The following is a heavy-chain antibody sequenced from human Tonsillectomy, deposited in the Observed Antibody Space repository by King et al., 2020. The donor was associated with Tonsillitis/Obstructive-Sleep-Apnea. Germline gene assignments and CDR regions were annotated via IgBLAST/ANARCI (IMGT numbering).Heavy chain of an antibody. CDR3: ARAPLYYDILTGHVDY. Sequence: QLVQSGAEVKKPGASVKVSCKASGYTFNSSAMHWVRQAPGQRLEWMGWINAGNGNTRYSQQFQGRVTIIRDTSASTAYMELSSLRSEDTAVYYCARAPLYYDILTGHVDYWGQGTLVTVSS. J-gene: IGHJ4*02. CDR1: GYTFNSSA. V-gene: IGHV1-3*01. D-gene: IGHD3-9*01. CDR2: INAGNGNT.